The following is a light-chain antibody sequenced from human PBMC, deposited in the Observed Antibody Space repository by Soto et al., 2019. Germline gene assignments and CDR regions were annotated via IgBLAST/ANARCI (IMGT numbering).Light chain of an antibody. CDR3: SAYTARSTLV. CDR1: MRDVGAYNL. J-gene: IGLJ3*02. CDR2: EVR. V-gene: IGLV2-14*01. Sequence: LAQSASVSGSAGQSITISCSGTMRDVGAYNLVSWYQQHPGTAPKLIIYEVRNRPSGISSRFSGSRSGNTASLTISGLQSEDEGDYYFSAYTARSTLVFGGGTKVTVL.